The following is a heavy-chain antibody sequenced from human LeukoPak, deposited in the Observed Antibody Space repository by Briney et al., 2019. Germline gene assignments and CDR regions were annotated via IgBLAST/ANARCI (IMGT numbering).Heavy chain of an antibody. J-gene: IGHJ6*02. CDR3: AATVYYYDSRYYGMDV. V-gene: IGHV1-58*01. CDR2: IVVGSGIT. D-gene: IGHD3-22*01. Sequence: SVKVSCKASGFTFTSSAVQWVRQARGQRLEWIGWIVVGSGITNYAQKFRERVTITRDMSTSTAYMELSSLRSEDTAVYYCAATVYYYDSRYYGMDVWGQGTTVTVSS. CDR1: GFTFTSSA.